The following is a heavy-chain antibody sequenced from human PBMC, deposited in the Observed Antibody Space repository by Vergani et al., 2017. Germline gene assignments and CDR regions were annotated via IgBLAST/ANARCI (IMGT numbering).Heavy chain of an antibody. Sequence: VQLLESGGSLKQPGGSVRLSCAASGFTFSTYAMHWVRQAPGKGLEWVAIIYYDGSKKYYADSVKGRFTIPRDNSRNTLDLLMSSLRAEDTAIYYCVREGSYCGSTTCRNPSYVYYYHMDVWGEGTTVTVSS. J-gene: IGHJ6*03. CDR2: IYYDGSKK. V-gene: IGHV3-33*08. D-gene: IGHD2-21*01. CDR3: VREGSYCGSTTCRNPSYVYYYHMDV. CDR1: GFTFSTYA.